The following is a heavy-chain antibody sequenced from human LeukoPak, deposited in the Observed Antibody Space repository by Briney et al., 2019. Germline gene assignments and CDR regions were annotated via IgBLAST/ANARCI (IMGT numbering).Heavy chain of an antibody. CDR1: GGSFSGYY. J-gene: IGHJ5*02. CDR3: ARARVVVVAATRYNWFDP. CDR2: INYSGST. Sequence: SETLSLTCAVYGGSFSGYYWSWIRQPPGKRLEWIGEINYSGSTNYNPSLKSRVTISVDTSKNQFSLKLSSVTAADTAVYYCARARVVVVAATRYNWFDPWGQGTLVTVSS. D-gene: IGHD2-15*01. V-gene: IGHV4-34*01.